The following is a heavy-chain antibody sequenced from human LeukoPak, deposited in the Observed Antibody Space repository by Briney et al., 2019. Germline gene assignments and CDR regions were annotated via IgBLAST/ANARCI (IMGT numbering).Heavy chain of an antibody. D-gene: IGHD1-14*01. CDR1: GFTFSSYD. Sequence: GGSLRLSCAACGFTFSSYDMHWVRHATGKGLEWVSGIGTAGDTYYPGSVKGQFTISRENAKNSLYLQMNSLRAGDTAVYYCARDPGSDYYYYYMDVWGKGTTVTVSS. V-gene: IGHV3-13*03. CDR3: ARDPGSDYYYYYMDV. J-gene: IGHJ6*03. CDR2: IGTAGDT.